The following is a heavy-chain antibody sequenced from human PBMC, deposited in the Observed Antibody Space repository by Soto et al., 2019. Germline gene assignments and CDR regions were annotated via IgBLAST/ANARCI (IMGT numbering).Heavy chain of an antibody. Sequence: PSETLSLTCSVSGAALNSGNYYWSWIRQVPGKGLEWIGHIYVTGAVDYNPSLRDRITISQDTSERQFSLNLRLVTAADTAVYSCARLRIATNNYKWFDPWGQRTLVTVSS. D-gene: IGHD2-21*01. J-gene: IGHJ5*02. CDR1: GAALNSGNYY. CDR2: IYVTGAV. V-gene: IGHV4-31*02. CDR3: ARLRIATNNYKWFDP.